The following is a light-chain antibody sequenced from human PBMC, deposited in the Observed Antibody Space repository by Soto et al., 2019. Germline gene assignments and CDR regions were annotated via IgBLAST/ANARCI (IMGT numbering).Light chain of an antibody. Sequence: DIQMTQSPSSLSASVGDRVTITCRASQTIVTYLNWYQQKPGNAPKLLIYAASTLQSGVPSRFSGSGSGTDFTLTISCLQSEDIATYYCQQYDNPSITFGQGTRLEIK. CDR3: QQYDNPSIT. CDR1: QTIVTY. CDR2: AAS. J-gene: IGKJ5*01. V-gene: IGKV1-39*01.